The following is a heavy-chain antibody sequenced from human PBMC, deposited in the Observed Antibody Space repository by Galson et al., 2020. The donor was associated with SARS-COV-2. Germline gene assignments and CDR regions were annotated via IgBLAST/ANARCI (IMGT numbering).Heavy chain of an antibody. V-gene: IGHV4-61*02. Sequence: SETLSLTCTVSGGSISSGSYYWSWIRQPAGKGLEWIERIHTSGSTNYNPSPKSRVTISVDTSKNQSPLTLSSGTAADTAVYYCARERETITLIVVGIPDAFAIWGQGTMVTVSS. D-gene: IGHD3-22*01. J-gene: IGHJ3*02. CDR2: IHTSGST. CDR3: ARERETITLIVVGIPDAFAI. CDR1: GGSISSGSYY.